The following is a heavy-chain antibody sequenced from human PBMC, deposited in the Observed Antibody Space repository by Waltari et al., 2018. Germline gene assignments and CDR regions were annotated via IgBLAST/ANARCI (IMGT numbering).Heavy chain of an antibody. J-gene: IGHJ4*02. CDR1: GGSFSGYY. CDR2: IDNYGKS. V-gene: IGHV4-34*01. Sequence: QVQLQQWGAGLLKPSETLSFNCAVYGGSFSGYYWTWIRQPPGKGVEGIGKIDNYGKSKYNPSLKSRVTISKAESKNQFSLKLTSVTAADTAVYFCARRGGGPYPFYFDYWGQGTLVTVSS. D-gene: IGHD2-15*01. CDR3: ARRGGGPYPFYFDY.